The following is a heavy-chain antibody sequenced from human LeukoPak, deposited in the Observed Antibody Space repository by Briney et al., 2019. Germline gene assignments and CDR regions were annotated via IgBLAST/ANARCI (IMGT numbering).Heavy chain of an antibody. J-gene: IGHJ4*02. CDR2: IKQDGSEK. CDR3: ARGLEWLPFDY. Sequence: GGSLRLTCAASGFTFSSYWMSWVRQAPGKGLEWVANIKQDGSEKDYVDSVKGRFSISRDNAENSLYLQMNSLRAEDTAVYYCARGLEWLPFDYWGQGTLVTVSS. D-gene: IGHD3-3*01. CDR1: GFTFSSYW. V-gene: IGHV3-7*04.